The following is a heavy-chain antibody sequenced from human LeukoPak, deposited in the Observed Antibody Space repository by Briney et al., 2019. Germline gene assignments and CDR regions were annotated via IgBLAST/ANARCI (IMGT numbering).Heavy chain of an antibody. D-gene: IGHD3-22*01. CDR2: ISGSGGST. Sequence: GGSLRLSWAASGFIFSSYAVSSVRQAPGKGLEWVSAISGSGGSTYYADSVKGRFTISRDNSKNTLYLQMNSLRAEDTDVYYCAKGLNFYESSGSEGEQYYFDYWGQGTLVTVSS. V-gene: IGHV3-23*01. CDR3: AKGLNFYESSGSEGEQYYFDY. J-gene: IGHJ4*02. CDR1: GFIFSSYA.